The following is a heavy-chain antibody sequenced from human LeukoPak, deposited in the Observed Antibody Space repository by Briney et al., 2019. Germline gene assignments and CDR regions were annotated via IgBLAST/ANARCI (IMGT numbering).Heavy chain of an antibody. CDR3: ARMGASVAWAFDI. J-gene: IGHJ3*02. V-gene: IGHV4-4*02. CDR2: IYHSGST. Sequence: SETLSLTCTVSGGSISNSNWWSWVRQPPEKGLEWIGEIYHSGSTNYNPSLKSRVTISVDKSKNQFSLKLSSVTAADTAVYYCARMGASVAWAFDIWGQGTMVTVSS. D-gene: IGHD2-15*01. CDR1: GGSISNSNW.